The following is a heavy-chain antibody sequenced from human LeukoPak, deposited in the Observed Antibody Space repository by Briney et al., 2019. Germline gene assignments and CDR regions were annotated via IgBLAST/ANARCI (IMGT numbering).Heavy chain of an antibody. J-gene: IGHJ4*02. V-gene: IGHV3-23*01. Sequence: GGSLRLSCAASGFTFSSYAMSWVRQAPGKGLEWDSAISGSGGSTYYADSVKGRFTISRDNSKNTLYLQMNSLRAEDTAVYYCAKDPRIAAAGTGDYWGQRTLVTLSS. CDR2: ISGSGGST. CDR1: GFTFSSYA. CDR3: AKDPRIAAAGTGDY. D-gene: IGHD6-13*01.